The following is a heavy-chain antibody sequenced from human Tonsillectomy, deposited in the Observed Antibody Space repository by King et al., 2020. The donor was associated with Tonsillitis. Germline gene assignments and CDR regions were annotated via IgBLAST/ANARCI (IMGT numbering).Heavy chain of an antibody. CDR2: ISYDGSNK. V-gene: IGHV3-33*05. Sequence: VQLVESGGGVVQPGRSLRLSCAASGFNFSSYDMHWVRQAPGKGLEWVAVISYDGSNKYYADSVKGRFSISRDNSKNTLYLQMNSLRAEDTAVYYCARICPSGSYYIPYGMDVWGQGTTVTVSS. CDR3: ARICPSGSYYIPYGMDV. J-gene: IGHJ6*02. D-gene: IGHD3-10*01. CDR1: GFNFSSYD.